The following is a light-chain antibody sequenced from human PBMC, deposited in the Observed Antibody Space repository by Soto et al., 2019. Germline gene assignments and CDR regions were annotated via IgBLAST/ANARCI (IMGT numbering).Light chain of an antibody. CDR3: QQRSNWPPIT. Sequence: EIVLTPSPATLSLSPGERATLSCRTSQSVSSYLAWYQQKPGQAPRLLIYDASNRATGIPARFSGSGSGTDFTPTISSLEPEDFAVYYRQQRSNWPPITFGQGTRLEIK. CDR2: DAS. CDR1: QSVSSY. V-gene: IGKV3-11*01. J-gene: IGKJ5*01.